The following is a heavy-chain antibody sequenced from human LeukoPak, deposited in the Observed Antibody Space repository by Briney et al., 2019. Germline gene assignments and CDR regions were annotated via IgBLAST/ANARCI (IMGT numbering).Heavy chain of an antibody. D-gene: IGHD6-13*01. CDR2: LDHRGST. V-gene: IGHV4-34*01. CDR1: GGSFSGYY. J-gene: IGHJ3*02. Sequence: SETLSLTCAVYGGSFSGYYWNWVRQPPGKGLEWIGELDHRGSTNYNPSLKSRVTISVDMSKNQFSLKVNSVTAADTAVYYCARAPRTWYANPFDMWGQETVVTVSS. CDR3: ARAPRTWYANPFDM.